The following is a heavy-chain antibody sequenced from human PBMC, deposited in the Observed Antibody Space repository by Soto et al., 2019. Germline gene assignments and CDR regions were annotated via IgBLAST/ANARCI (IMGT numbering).Heavy chain of an antibody. J-gene: IGHJ4*02. CDR1: GYTFTSHN. V-gene: IGHV1-8*01. CDR2: MDPSSGDT. D-gene: IGHD2-2*01. CDR3: ARVFDNQLFAY. Sequence: ASVKVSCKASGYTFTSHNVNWVRQATGQGLEWMGWMDPSSGDTGYEQKFQGRVTMTRNTSRSTAYMELSSLSSEDAAVYYCARVFDNQLFAYWGQGTLVTVSS.